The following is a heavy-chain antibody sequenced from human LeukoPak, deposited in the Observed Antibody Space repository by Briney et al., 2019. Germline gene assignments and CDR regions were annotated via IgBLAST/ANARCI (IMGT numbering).Heavy chain of an antibody. D-gene: IGHD3-10*01. CDR3: AKDGGVWFGESNDY. Sequence: GSLRLSCAASGFTFSSYGMSWVRQAPGKGLEWVSAISGSGGSPYYADSVKGRFTISRDNFKNTLYLQMNSLRADDTAVYYCAKDGGVWFGESNDYWGQGTLVTVSS. J-gene: IGHJ4*02. CDR2: ISGSGGSP. CDR1: GFTFSSYG. V-gene: IGHV3-23*01.